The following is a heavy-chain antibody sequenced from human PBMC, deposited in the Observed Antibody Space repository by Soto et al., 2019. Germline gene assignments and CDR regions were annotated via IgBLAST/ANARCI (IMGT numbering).Heavy chain of an antibody. CDR2: ISYDGSIK. J-gene: IGHJ4*02. CDR3: ARDYCGADCYSIDY. D-gene: IGHD2-21*02. Sequence: QVQLVESGGGVVQLGRSLRLSCAASGFTFSTYAIHWVRQAPGKGLEWVALISYDGSIKFYADSVKGRFTISRDNSENTLYLQMNSRRDEDTAVYYCARDYCGADCYSIDYWGQGTLVTVSS. CDR1: GFTFSTYA. V-gene: IGHV3-30-3*01.